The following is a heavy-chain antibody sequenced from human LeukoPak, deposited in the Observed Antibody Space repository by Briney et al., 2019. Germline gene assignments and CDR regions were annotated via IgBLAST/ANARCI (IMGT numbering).Heavy chain of an antibody. CDR3: ARDGRDSSGWTYFQH. CDR2: ISSSSGYI. V-gene: IGHV3-21*01. D-gene: IGHD6-19*01. Sequence: GGTLRLSCAASGFTFSSYSMHWVRQAPGKGLEWVSFISSSSGYIYYADSVKGRFTISRDNAKNSLYLQMNSLRAEDTAVYYCARDGRDSSGWTYFQHWGQGTLVTVSS. CDR1: GFTFSSYS. J-gene: IGHJ1*01.